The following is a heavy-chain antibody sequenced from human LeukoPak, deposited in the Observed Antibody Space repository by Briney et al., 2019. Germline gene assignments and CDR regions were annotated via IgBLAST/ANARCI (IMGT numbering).Heavy chain of an antibody. J-gene: IGHJ4*02. Sequence: ASVKVSCKASGGTFSNYDVSWVRQAPGQGLEWMGGFIPVFGPANYAQKFQGRVTITADESTSTAYMELSSLRSEDTAVYYCARAGEVYNSGSYLEYWGQGTLVTVSS. CDR1: GGTFSNYD. CDR2: FIPVFGPA. D-gene: IGHD6-19*01. CDR3: ARAGEVYNSGSYLEY. V-gene: IGHV1-69*13.